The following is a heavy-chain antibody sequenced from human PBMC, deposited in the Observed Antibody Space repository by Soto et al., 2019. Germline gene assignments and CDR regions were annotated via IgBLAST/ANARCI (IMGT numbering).Heavy chain of an antibody. Sequence: ASVKVSCKASGGTFSSYAISWVRQAPGQGLEWMGGIIPIFGTANYAQKFQGRVTITADESTSTAYMELSSLRSEDTAVYYCARVVTNCSSTSCYSWFDPWGQGTLVTVSS. D-gene: IGHD2-2*02. CDR2: IIPIFGTA. V-gene: IGHV1-69*13. CDR1: GGTFSSYA. J-gene: IGHJ5*02. CDR3: ARVVTNCSSTSCYSWFDP.